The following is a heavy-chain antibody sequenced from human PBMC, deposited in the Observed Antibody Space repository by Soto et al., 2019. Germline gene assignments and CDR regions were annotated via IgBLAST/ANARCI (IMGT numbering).Heavy chain of an antibody. Sequence: QVQLVESGGGVVQPGRSLRLSCAASGFTFSSYGMHWVRQAPGKGLEWVAVISYDGSNKYYADSVKGRFTISRDNSKNTLYLQMNSLRAEDTAVYYCAKDRLQWRDAFDYWGQGTLVTVSS. CDR1: GFTFSSYG. V-gene: IGHV3-30*18. J-gene: IGHJ4*02. CDR2: ISYDGSNK. CDR3: AKDRLQWRDAFDY. D-gene: IGHD6-19*01.